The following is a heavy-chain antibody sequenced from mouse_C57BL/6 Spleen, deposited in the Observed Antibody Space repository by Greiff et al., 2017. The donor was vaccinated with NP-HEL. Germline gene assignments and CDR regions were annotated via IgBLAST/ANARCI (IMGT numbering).Heavy chain of an antibody. CDR3: TTRYYGSSYDAMDY. J-gene: IGHJ4*01. Sequence: EVQGVESGAELVRPGASVKLSCTASGFNIKDYYMHWVKQRPEQGLEWIGRIDPEDGDTEYAPKFQGKATMTADTSSNTAYLQLSSLTSEDTAVYYCTTRYYGSSYDAMDYWGQGTSVTVSS. CDR1: GFNIKDYY. D-gene: IGHD1-1*01. CDR2: IDPEDGDT. V-gene: IGHV14-1*01.